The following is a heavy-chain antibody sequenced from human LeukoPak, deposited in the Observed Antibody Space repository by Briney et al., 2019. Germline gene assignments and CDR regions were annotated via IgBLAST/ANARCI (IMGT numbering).Heavy chain of an antibody. J-gene: IGHJ4*02. Sequence: GGSLRLSCAASGFTFSSYWMNWVRQAPGKGLEWVAKINQDGSAKYYVDSVKGRFTFSRDNAMNSLFLQMNSLRAEDTAVYYCARDEHGGAFDYWGQGTLVTVSS. CDR2: INQDGSAK. CDR1: GFTFSSYW. D-gene: IGHD4-23*01. CDR3: ARDEHGGAFDY. V-gene: IGHV3-7*01.